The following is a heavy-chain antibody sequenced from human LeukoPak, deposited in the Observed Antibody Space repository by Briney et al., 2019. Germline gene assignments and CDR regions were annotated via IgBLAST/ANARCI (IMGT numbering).Heavy chain of an antibody. CDR2: IAYDGRIA. CDR3: ARFTGGDSSGYYED. Sequence: GGSLRLSCAASGFTLSRHGMHWVRLAPGKGLEWVAFIAYDGRIANYADSVKGRFTTSRDNSKNTVYLQMNSLRAEDTAVYCCARFTGGDSSGYYEDWGQGTLVTVSS. V-gene: IGHV3-33*01. CDR1: GFTLSRHG. J-gene: IGHJ4*02. D-gene: IGHD3-22*01.